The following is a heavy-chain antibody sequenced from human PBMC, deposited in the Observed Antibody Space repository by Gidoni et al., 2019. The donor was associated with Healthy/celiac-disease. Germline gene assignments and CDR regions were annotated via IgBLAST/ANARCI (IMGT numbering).Heavy chain of an antibody. CDR2: ISSSSSYT. Sequence: QVQLVESGGGLVKPGGSLRLSCAASGFTFSDYYMRWIRQAPGKGLEWVSYISSSSSYTNYADSVKGRFTISRDNAKNSLYLQMNSLRAEDTAVYYCARVGVVDTMIVVVIKLAYYFDYWGQGTLVTVSS. D-gene: IGHD3-22*01. V-gene: IGHV3-11*05. CDR3: ARVGVVDTMIVVVIKLAYYFDY. J-gene: IGHJ4*02. CDR1: GFTFSDYY.